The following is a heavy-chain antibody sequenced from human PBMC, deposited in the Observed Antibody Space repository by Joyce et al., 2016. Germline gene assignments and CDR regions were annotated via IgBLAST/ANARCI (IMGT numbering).Heavy chain of an antibody. CDR1: GLTLSNYG. CDR2: ISYDGIYK. V-gene: IGHV3-30*18. J-gene: IGHJ4*02. CDR3: AKILPATYSSGWFLDY. Sequence: QVQLVESGGGVVQPGRSLRLSCADSGLTLSNYGVHWVRQAPGKGLGWVAVISYDGIYKYYADSVKGRFTISRDNSKNTVFLEMNSLRTEDTAVYYCAKILPATYSSGWFLDYWGQGTLVTVSS. D-gene: IGHD6-25*01.